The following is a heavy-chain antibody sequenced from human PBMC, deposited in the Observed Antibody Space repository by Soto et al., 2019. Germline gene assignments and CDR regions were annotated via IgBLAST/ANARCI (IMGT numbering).Heavy chain of an antibody. J-gene: IGHJ4*02. CDR2: ISAYNGNT. CDR3: ARERRVWEWLHLTNFDY. CDR1: GYTFTSYG. Sequence: ASVKASCEASGYTFTSYGISCVRQAHGQGLEWMGWISAYNGNTNYAQKLQGRVTMTTDTSTSTAYMELRSLRSDDTAVYYCARERRVWEWLHLTNFDYWGQGTLVTVSS. V-gene: IGHV1-18*01. D-gene: IGHD3-16*01.